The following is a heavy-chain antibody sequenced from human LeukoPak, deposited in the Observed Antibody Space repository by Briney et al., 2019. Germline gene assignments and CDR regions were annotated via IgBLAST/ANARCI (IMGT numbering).Heavy chain of an antibody. D-gene: IGHD3-10*01. J-gene: IGHJ5*02. CDR2: INHSGST. CDR1: GGSFSGYY. Sequence: SETLSLTCAVYGGSFSGYYWSWIRQPPGKGLEWIGEINHSGSTNYNPSLKSRVTISVDTSKNQFSLKLSSVTAADTAVYYCARHKVYYYGSGSYRRFDPWGQGTLVTVSS. CDR3: ARHKVYYYGSGSYRRFDP. V-gene: IGHV4-34*01.